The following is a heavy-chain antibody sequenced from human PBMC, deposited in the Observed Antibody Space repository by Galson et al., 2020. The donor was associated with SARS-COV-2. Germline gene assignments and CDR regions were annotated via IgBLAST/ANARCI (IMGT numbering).Heavy chain of an antibody. CDR3: ASLAAAGTGTYYYYGMDV. D-gene: IGHD6-13*01. V-gene: IGHV3-21*01. CDR1: GFTFSSYS. J-gene: IGHJ6*02. CDR2: ISSSSSYI. Sequence: GESLKISCAASGFTFSSYSMNWVRQAPGKGLEWVSSISSSSSYIYYADSVKGRFTISRDNAKNSLYLQMNSLRAEDTAVYYCASLAAAGTGTYYYYGMDVWGQGTTVTVSS.